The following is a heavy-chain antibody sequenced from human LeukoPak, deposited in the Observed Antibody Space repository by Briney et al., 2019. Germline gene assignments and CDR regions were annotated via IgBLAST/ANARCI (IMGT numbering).Heavy chain of an antibody. CDR3: ARSDYCGGDCYSSLSNY. J-gene: IGHJ4*02. Sequence: GGSLRLSCEASGFSFSSYAMTRVRQAPGKGLEWVSSIISSSSHIYYADSVKGRFTISRDNAKNSLYLQMNSLRAEDTAVYFCARSDYCGGDCYSSLSNYWGQGTLVTVSS. CDR1: GFSFSSYA. D-gene: IGHD2-21*02. V-gene: IGHV3-21*01. CDR2: IISSSSHI.